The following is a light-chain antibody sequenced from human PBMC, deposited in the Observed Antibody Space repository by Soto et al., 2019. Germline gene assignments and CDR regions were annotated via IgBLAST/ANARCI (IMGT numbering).Light chain of an antibody. CDR3: QKYKSAPRT. CDR2: AAS. J-gene: IGKJ1*01. CDR1: QGIGNY. V-gene: IGKV1-27*01. Sequence: DIQMTQSPSSLSASLGDRVTITCRASQGIGNYLAWYQLQPGKVPKLLIYAASTLQSGVPSRFSGSGSGTDFTLTISSLQPEDVATYFCQKYKSAPRTLGQGTKVEI.